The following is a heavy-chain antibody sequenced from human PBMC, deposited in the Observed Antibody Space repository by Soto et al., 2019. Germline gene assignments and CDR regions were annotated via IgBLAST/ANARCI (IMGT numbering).Heavy chain of an antibody. Sequence: EVQLVESGGGLVQPGGSLRLSCAASGFTLSSYDIHWVRQATGEGLAWVSGIGSGGDTHYADSVKGRFIISREDGKNSLYLQRTQLRVGDTAVYYCTRETPPTGMEVWGQGATVTVSS. D-gene: IGHD3-9*01. CDR3: TRETPPTGMEV. V-gene: IGHV3-13*01. J-gene: IGHJ6*02. CDR1: GFTLSSYD. CDR2: IGSGGDT.